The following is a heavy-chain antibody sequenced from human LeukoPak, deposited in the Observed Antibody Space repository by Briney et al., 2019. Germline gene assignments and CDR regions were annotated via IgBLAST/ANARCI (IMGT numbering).Heavy chain of an antibody. CDR1: GFTFSSYA. D-gene: IGHD2-2*01. CDR2: ISGSGGST. V-gene: IGHV3-23*01. Sequence: GGSLRLSCAASGFTFSSYAMSWVRQAPGKGLEWVSAISGSGGSTYYADSVKGRFTISRDNSKNTLYLQMNSLRAGDTAVYYCATAPHIVVVPAARRTSGYWGQGTLVTVSS. J-gene: IGHJ4*02. CDR3: ATAPHIVVVPAARRTSGY.